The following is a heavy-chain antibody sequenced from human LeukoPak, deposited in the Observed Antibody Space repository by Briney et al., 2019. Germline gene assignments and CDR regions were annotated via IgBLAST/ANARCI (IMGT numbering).Heavy chain of an antibody. V-gene: IGHV3-20*04. J-gene: IGHJ6*03. Sequence: GGSLRLSCAASGFSSDDYGMSWVRQAPGKGLEWVSGINWNGGATSYADSVKGRFTISRDSAKNSLYLQMNSLRAEDTALYYCARARGINYYYSMDVWGKGTTVTVSS. CDR2: INWNGGAT. D-gene: IGHD3-16*01. CDR3: ARARGINYYYSMDV. CDR1: GFSSDDYG.